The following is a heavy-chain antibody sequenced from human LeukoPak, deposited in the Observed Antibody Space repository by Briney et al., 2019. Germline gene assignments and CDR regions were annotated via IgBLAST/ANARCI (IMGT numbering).Heavy chain of an antibody. CDR2: IRYDGSNK. J-gene: IGHJ4*02. CDR3: AKGGRGSVSYFGY. D-gene: IGHD3-10*01. CDR1: GFTFSSYG. V-gene: IGHV3-30*02. Sequence: PGGSLRLSCAASGFTFSSYGMHWVRQAPGKGLEWVAFIRYDGSNKYYADSVKGRFTISRDNSKNTLYLQMNSLRAEDTAVYYCAKGGRGSVSYFGYWGQGTLVTVSS.